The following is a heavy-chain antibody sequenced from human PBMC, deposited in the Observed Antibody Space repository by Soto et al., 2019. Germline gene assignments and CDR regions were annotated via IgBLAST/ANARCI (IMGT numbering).Heavy chain of an antibody. J-gene: IGHJ5*02. Sequence: QVQLQESGPGLVKPSQTLSLTCTVSGGSISSGGYYWSWIRQHPGKGLEWIGYIYYSGRTYHNPSLKSRITISGDTSKTPCSLKLSSVTAVDTAVYSCASAGAVNWFDPWGQGTLVTVSS. CDR2: IYYSGRT. V-gene: IGHV4-31*03. CDR3: ASAGAVNWFDP. CDR1: GGSISSGGYY.